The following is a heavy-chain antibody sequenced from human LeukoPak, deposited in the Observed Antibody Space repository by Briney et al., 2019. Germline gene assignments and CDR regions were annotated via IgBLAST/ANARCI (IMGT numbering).Heavy chain of an antibody. J-gene: IGHJ3*02. Sequence: GGSLRLSCAASGFTFDDYAMHWVRQAPGKGLEWVSGISWDSGSIGYADSVKGRFTISRDNAKNSLYLQMNSLRAEDTAVYYCAKGALFCGGDCYSPADAFDIWGQGTMVTVSS. CDR2: ISWDSGSI. V-gene: IGHV3-9*01. CDR1: GFTFDDYA. D-gene: IGHD2-21*02. CDR3: AKGALFCGGDCYSPADAFDI.